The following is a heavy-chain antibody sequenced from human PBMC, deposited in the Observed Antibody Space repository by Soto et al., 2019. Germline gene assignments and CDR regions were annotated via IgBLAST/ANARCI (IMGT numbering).Heavy chain of an antibody. J-gene: IGHJ4*02. Sequence: ASVKVSCKASGYTFTSYYMHWVRQAPGQGLEWMGIINPSGGSTSYAQKFQGRVTMTRDTSTSTVYMELSSLRSEDTAVYYCASVSSFDCGGDXSNYFDYWGQGTLVTVSS. CDR3: ASVSSFDCGGDXSNYFDY. V-gene: IGHV1-46*03. CDR1: GYTFTSYY. CDR2: INPSGGST. D-gene: IGHD2-21*01.